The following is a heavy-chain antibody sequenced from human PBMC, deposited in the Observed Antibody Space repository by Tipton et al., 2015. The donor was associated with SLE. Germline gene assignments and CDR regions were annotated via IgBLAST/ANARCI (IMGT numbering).Heavy chain of an antibody. J-gene: IGHJ3*01. CDR2: IHTNGTA. Sequence: TLSLTCSVSGGSVTSSTYYWGWIRQSPGKGLEWVGSIHTNGTAFHSPSLKSRVTMSIERRKNQFSLKLTSVTAAGTAVYFCASLYGDSPIFAFDFWGPGTRVTVSA. V-gene: IGHV4-39*07. D-gene: IGHD4-17*01. CDR1: GGSVTSSTYY. CDR3: ASLYGDSPIFAFDF.